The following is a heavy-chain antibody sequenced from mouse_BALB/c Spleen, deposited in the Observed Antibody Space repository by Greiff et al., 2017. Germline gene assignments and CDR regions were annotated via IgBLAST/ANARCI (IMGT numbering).Heavy chain of an antibody. D-gene: IGHD2-2*01. J-gene: IGHJ3*01. V-gene: IGHV5-4*02. CDR1: GFTFSDYY. CDR2: ISDGGSYT. CDR3: ARDAYGYDGAWFAY. Sequence: EVQRVESGGGLVKPGGSLKLSCAASGFTFSDYYMYWVRQTPEKRLEWVATISDGGSYTYYPDSVKGRFTISRDNAKNNLYLQMSSLKSEDTAMYYCARDAYGYDGAWFAYWGQGTLVTVSA.